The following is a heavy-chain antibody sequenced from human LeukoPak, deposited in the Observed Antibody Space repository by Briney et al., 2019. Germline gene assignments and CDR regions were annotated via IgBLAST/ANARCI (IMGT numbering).Heavy chain of an antibody. CDR3: AREGRLLWFGEQRADNWFDP. V-gene: IGHV4-34*01. D-gene: IGHD3-10*01. J-gene: IGHJ5*02. CDR2: INHSGST. Sequence: PSETLSLTCAVYGGSFSGYYWSWIRQPPGKGLEWIGEINHSGSTNYNPSLKSRVTISVDTSKNQFSLKLSSVTAADTAVYYCAREGRLLWFGEQRADNWFDPWGQGTLVTVSS. CDR1: GGSFSGYY.